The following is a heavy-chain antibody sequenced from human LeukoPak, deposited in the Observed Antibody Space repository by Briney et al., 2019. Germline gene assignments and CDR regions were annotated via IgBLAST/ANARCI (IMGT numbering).Heavy chain of an antibody. CDR2: IYYRGTT. Sequence: PSETLSLTCNVSGGSLGDDSYYWGWIRQSPGKGLEWIGSIYYRGTTLYTPSLRNRVTISVDTSKNQFSLRLSSVTAADTAVYYCARQHYFFDISGYYEDYWGQGTLVIVSS. J-gene: IGHJ4*02. CDR3: ARQHYFFDISGYYEDY. D-gene: IGHD3-22*01. CDR1: GGSLGDDSYY. V-gene: IGHV4-39*01.